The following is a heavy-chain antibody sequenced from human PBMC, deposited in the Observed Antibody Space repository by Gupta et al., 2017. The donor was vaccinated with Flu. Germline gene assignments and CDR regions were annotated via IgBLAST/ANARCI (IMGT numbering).Heavy chain of an antibody. D-gene: IGHD1-26*01. V-gene: IGHV4-39*01. CDR2: IYYTGPA. CDR3: ARLPSQWVLFGFDL. CDR1: GDSMTSSDHY. Sequence: QLQLQESGPGLVKPSETLSLTCTVSGDSMTSSDHYWVCIRKPPGKGLEWIGSIYYTGPAFFNPSLKSRVSISEHTSRNQFYLKVTSVTAADTAVYYCARLPSQWVLFGFDLWGQGATVSVSS. J-gene: IGHJ3*01.